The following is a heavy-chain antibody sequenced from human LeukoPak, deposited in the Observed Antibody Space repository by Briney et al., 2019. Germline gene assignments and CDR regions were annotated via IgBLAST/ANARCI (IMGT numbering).Heavy chain of an antibody. D-gene: IGHD2-2*01. CDR3: ARDQFCTTTSCYLLDY. CDR2: ISSGSRYI. Sequence: GGSLRLSCAASGFTFSTYSMNWVRQAPGKGLEWVSSISSGSRYIYYADSVKGRFTISRDNSKNTLYLQMNSPRAEDTAVYYCARDQFCTTTSCYLLDYWGQGSLVTVSS. CDR1: GFTFSTYS. J-gene: IGHJ4*02. V-gene: IGHV3-21*01.